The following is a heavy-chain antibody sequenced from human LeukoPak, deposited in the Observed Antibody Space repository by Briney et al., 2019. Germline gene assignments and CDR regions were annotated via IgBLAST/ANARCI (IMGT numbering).Heavy chain of an antibody. CDR2: IRYDGSNK. CDR3: AKGGEVSSWYKRLKLYFDY. J-gene: IGHJ4*02. CDR1: GFTFSSYG. Sequence: KTGGSLRLSCAASGFTFSSYGMHWVRQAPGKGLEWVAFIRYDGSNKYYADSVKGRFTISRDNSKNTLFLQMNSLRAEDTAVYYCAKGGEVSSWYKRLKLYFDYWGQGTLVTVSS. V-gene: IGHV3-30*02. D-gene: IGHD6-13*01.